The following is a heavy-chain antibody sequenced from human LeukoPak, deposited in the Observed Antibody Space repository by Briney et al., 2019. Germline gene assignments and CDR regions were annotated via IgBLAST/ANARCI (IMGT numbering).Heavy chain of an antibody. Sequence: AASVTVSCTASGYTFTSYYMHWVRQAPGQGLEWMGIINPSGGSTSYAQKFQGRVTMTRDTSTSTVYMELSSLRSEDTAVYYCARGGYSGYDDNNAFDIWGQGTMVTVSS. D-gene: IGHD5-12*01. CDR1: GYTFTSYY. CDR3: ARGGYSGYDDNNAFDI. CDR2: INPSGGST. V-gene: IGHV1-46*01. J-gene: IGHJ3*02.